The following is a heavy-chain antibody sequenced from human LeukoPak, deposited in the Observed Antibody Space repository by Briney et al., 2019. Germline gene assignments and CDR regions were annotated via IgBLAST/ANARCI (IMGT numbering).Heavy chain of an antibody. CDR1: GGSISSYY. Sequence: TSETLSLTCTVAGGSISSYYWSWIRQPPGKGLEWIGYIFYSGSTNYNPSLKSRVTISVDTSKNHFSLKLTSVTAADTAVYYCAAIARGYYFDYWGQGTLVTVSS. D-gene: IGHD3-10*01. V-gene: IGHV4-59*01. CDR3: AAIARGYYFDY. CDR2: IFYSGST. J-gene: IGHJ4*02.